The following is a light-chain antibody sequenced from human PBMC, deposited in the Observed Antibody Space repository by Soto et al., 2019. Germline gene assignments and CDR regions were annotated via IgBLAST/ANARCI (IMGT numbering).Light chain of an antibody. CDR3: SSYTSRRSYV. CDR1: NSDVGSYNY. Sequence: SVLTPPSPLSGSPGQSITLSRTGNNSDVGSYNYVSWYKQHPGKAPKLMIYDVSNRPSGVSNRFSGSKSGNTASLTISGLQAEDEADYYCSSYTSRRSYVFGTGTKVTVL. V-gene: IGLV2-14*01. CDR2: DVS. J-gene: IGLJ1*01.